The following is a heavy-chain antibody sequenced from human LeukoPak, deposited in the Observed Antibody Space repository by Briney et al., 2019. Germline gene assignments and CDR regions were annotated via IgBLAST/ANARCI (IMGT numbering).Heavy chain of an antibody. CDR3: ARGRYCSATICSGGDAFDI. CDR1: GGSISNYY. Sequence: PSETLSLTCTVSGGSISNYYWSWIRQPAGKGLEWIGRIYTSASTNYNPSLKSRVTLSVDASKNQFSLRLSSLTAADTAVYYCARGRYCSATICSGGDAFDIRGQGTVVTVSS. CDR2: IYTSAST. J-gene: IGHJ3*02. D-gene: IGHD5-24*01. V-gene: IGHV4-4*07.